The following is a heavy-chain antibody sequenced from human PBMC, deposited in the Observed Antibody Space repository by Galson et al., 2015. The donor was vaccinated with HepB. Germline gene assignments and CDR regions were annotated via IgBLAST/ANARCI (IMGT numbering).Heavy chain of an antibody. V-gene: IGHV1-18*01. D-gene: IGHD3-3*01. CDR3: ARDRRITIFGVVTEKNWFDP. CDR2: ISAYNGNT. J-gene: IGHJ5*02. CDR1: GYTFTSYG. Sequence: QSGAEVKKPGASVKVSCKASGYTFTSYGISWVRQAPGQGLEWMGWISAYNGNTNYAQKLQGRVTMTTDTSTSTAYMELRSPRSDDTAVYYCARDRRITIFGVVTEKNWFDPWGQGTLVTISS.